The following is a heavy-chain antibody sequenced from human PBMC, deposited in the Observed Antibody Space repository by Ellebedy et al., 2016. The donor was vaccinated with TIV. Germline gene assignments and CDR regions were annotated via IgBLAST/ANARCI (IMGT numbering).Heavy chain of an antibody. CDR3: AREPSYAPGAMDV. D-gene: IGHD2-8*02. CDR1: GYTFTSYD. V-gene: IGHV1-8*03. Sequence: AASVKVSCKASGYTFTSYDINWVRQATGQGLEWMGWMNPNSGNTGYAQKFQGRVTITRNTSISTAYMELRSLRSEDTAVYYCAREPSYAPGAMDVWGQGTTVSVSS. CDR2: MNPNSGNT. J-gene: IGHJ6*02.